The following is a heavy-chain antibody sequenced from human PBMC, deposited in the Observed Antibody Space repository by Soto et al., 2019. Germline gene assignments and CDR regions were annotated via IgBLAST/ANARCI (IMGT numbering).Heavy chain of an antibody. Sequence: SVKVSCKASGGTFSSYTISWVRQAPGQGLEWMGRIIPILGIANYAQKFQGRVTITADKSTSTAYMELSSLRSEDTAVYYCARYCSGGSCYSGGYYYYYMDVWGKGTTVTVSS. V-gene: IGHV1-69*02. CDR3: ARYCSGGSCYSGGYYYYYMDV. CDR2: IIPILGIA. CDR1: GGTFSSYT. J-gene: IGHJ6*03. D-gene: IGHD2-15*01.